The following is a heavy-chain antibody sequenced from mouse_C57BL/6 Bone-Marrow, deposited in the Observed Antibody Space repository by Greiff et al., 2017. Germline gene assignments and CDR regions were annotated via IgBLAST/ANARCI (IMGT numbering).Heavy chain of an antibody. J-gene: IGHJ2*01. Sequence: VQLQQSGAELVRPGASVKLSCTASGFNIKDDYMHWVKQRPEQGLEWIGWIDPGNGDTEYASKFQGKATITADTSSNTAYLQLSSLTSEDTAVYYGTPWDLDYWGQGTTLTVSS. CDR2: IDPGNGDT. V-gene: IGHV14-4*01. CDR3: TPWDLDY. D-gene: IGHD4-1*01. CDR1: GFNIKDDY.